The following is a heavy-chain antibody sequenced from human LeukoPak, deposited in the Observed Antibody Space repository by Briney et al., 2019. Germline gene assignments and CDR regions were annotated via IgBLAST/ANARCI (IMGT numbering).Heavy chain of an antibody. V-gene: IGHV4-34*01. J-gene: IGHJ4*02. CDR1: GGSFSGYY. D-gene: IGHD6-19*01. CDR3: ARDLYSSGWGYFDY. CDR2: INHSGST. Sequence: SETLSLTCAVYGGSFSGYYWSWIRQPPGKGLEWIGEINHSGSTNYNPSLKSRVTISVDTSKNQFSLKLSSVTAADTAVYYCARDLYSSGWGYFDYWGQGTLVTVSS.